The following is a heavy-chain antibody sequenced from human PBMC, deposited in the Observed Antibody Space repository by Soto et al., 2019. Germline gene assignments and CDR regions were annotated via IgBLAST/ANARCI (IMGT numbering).Heavy chain of an antibody. CDR2: ISAYNGNT. D-gene: IGHD3-9*01. J-gene: IGHJ4*02. V-gene: IGHV1-18*01. CDR3: ARVWIVLRYFDWFAAQYDY. Sequence: ASVKVSCKASGYTFTSYGISWVRRAPGQGLEWMGWISAYNGNTNYAQKLQGRVTMTTDTSTSTAYMELRSLRSDDTAVYYCARVWIVLRYFDWFAAQYDYWGQGTLVTVSS. CDR1: GYTFTSYG.